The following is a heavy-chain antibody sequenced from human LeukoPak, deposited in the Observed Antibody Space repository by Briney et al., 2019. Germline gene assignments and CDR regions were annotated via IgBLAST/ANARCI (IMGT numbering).Heavy chain of an antibody. CDR1: GYSFTAYY. J-gene: IGHJ5*01. D-gene: IGHD3-3*01. CDR2: FHPNSGGT. CDR3: ARSHSNWFDF. Sequence: ASVKVSCKTSGYSFTAYYMHWLRQAPGQGLEWMGWFHPNSGGTKYGQKFQGRVTMTRDTSSSAAYMELSGLRSDDTALYYCARSHSNWFDFWGQGTLVTVSS. V-gene: IGHV1-2*02.